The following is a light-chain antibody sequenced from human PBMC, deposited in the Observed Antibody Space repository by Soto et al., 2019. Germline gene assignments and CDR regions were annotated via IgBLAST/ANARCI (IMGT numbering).Light chain of an antibody. V-gene: IGKV3-11*01. Sequence: EIVLTQSPATLSLSPGEIATLSCRASQSISTYLAWYQQKPGQAPRLLIYDDSKRAAGVPARFSGSGSGTDFTLTISSLEPEDFAVYYCQQRSNWPPGLTFGGGTKVEI. CDR1: QSISTY. CDR3: QQRSNWPPGLT. J-gene: IGKJ4*01. CDR2: DDS.